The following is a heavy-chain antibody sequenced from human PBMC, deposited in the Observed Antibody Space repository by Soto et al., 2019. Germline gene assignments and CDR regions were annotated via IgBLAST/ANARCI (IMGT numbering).Heavy chain of an antibody. CDR3: ARDPPSFADKPVCGGDCYSNSFDY. J-gene: IGHJ4*02. Sequence: QVQLVESGGGVVQPGRSLRLSCAASGFTFSSYGMHWVRQAPGKALEWVAVIWYDGSNKYYADSVKGRFTISRDNSKNTLYLQMNSLRAEDTAVYYCARDPPSFADKPVCGGDCYSNSFDYWGQGTLVTVSS. CDR1: GFTFSSYG. D-gene: IGHD2-21*02. V-gene: IGHV3-33*01. CDR2: IWYDGSNK.